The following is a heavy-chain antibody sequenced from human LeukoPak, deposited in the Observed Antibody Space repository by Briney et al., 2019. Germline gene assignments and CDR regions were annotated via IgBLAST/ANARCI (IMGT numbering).Heavy chain of an antibody. Sequence: ASVKVSCKASGYTFTSYAMNWVRQAPGQGLEWMGWINTNTGNPTYAQGFTGRFVFSLDTSVSTAYLQISSLKAEDTAVYYCARDSVRIGNPFLRAFDIWGQGTMVTVSS. D-gene: IGHD5/OR15-5a*01. V-gene: IGHV7-4-1*02. CDR2: INTNTGNP. CDR3: ARDSVRIGNPFLRAFDI. J-gene: IGHJ3*02. CDR1: GYTFTSYA.